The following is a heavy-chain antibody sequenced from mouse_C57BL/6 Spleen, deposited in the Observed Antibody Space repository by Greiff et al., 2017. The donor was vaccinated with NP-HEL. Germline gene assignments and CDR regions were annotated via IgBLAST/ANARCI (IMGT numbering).Heavy chain of an antibody. V-gene: IGHV3-6*01. CDR3: ANDGFAY. J-gene: IGHJ3*01. Sequence: EVKLQESGPGLVKPSQSLSLTCSVTGYSITSGYYWNWIRQFPGNKLEWMGYISYDGSNNYNPSLKNRISITRDTSKNQFFLKLNSVTTEDTATYYCANDGFAYWGQGTLVTVSA. CDR1: GYSITSGYY. CDR2: ISYDGSN. D-gene: IGHD2-12*01.